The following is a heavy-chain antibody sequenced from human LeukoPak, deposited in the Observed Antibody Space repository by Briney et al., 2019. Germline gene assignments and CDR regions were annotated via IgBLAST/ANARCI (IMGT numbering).Heavy chain of an antibody. J-gene: IGHJ4*02. CDR3: ARDKDTGLDY. CDR2: IYYSGST. CDR1: GGSISSYY. V-gene: IGHV4-59*01. Sequence: SETLSLTCTVSGGSISSYYWSWIRQPPGKGLEWIGYIYYSGSTTYNPSLTSRLTISADTSKNQFSLRLSSVTAADTAVYFCARDKDTGLDYWGQGTLVTVSS.